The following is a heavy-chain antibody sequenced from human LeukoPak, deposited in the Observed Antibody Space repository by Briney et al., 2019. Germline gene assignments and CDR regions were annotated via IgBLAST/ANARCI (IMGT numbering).Heavy chain of an antibody. D-gene: IGHD5-24*01. CDR2: VNKDGGYT. CDR1: GFTFSNRW. J-gene: IGHJ4*02. Sequence: PGGSLRLSCAASGFTFSNRWMHWVRQAPGKGLVWVSRVNKDGGYTNYADSVKGRFTISRDNAKNTVYLQMLSLRAGDTAVYYCVRDGDDFNFDYWGQGSLVTISS. V-gene: IGHV3-74*01. CDR3: VRDGDDFNFDY.